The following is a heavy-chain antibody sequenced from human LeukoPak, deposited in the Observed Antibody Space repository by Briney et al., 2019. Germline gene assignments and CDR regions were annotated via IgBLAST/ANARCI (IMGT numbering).Heavy chain of an antibody. Sequence: GESLKISCKGSGYSFISSWIGWVRQMPGKGLEWMGIIYPGDSDTRYSPSFQGQVTISADKSISTAYLQWSSQKASDSAIYYCARLDDYGDYLQYWGQGTLVTVSS. CDR3: ARLDDYGDYLQY. CDR1: GYSFISSW. J-gene: IGHJ4*02. CDR2: IYPGDSDT. D-gene: IGHD4-17*01. V-gene: IGHV5-51*01.